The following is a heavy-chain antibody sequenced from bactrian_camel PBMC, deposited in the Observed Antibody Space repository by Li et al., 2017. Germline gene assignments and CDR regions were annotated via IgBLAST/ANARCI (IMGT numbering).Heavy chain of an antibody. V-gene: IGHV3S67*01. CDR3: AAAHRPPWGGSWSSLSTYEYVY. Sequence: VQLVESGGGSVQAGGSLRLSCQYSTDGYTGYALAWFRQAPRKDREGVASIEGDGTTKYADSVKGRFTISRVGARNTLYLHMDSLKSEDSAMYYCAAAHRPPWGGSWSSLSTYEYVYWGQGTQVTVS. D-gene: IGHD6*01. CDR1: TDGYTGYA. J-gene: IGHJ4*01. CDR2: IEGDGTT.